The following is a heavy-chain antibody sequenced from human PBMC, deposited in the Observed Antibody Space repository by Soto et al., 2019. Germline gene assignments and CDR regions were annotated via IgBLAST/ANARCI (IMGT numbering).Heavy chain of an antibody. CDR2: IYYSGST. J-gene: IGHJ4*02. CDR3: AADSSGYYQFDY. Sequence: PSDTLSLTCTVPGGSITSYNWNWIRQPPGKGLEWIGYIYYSGSTRYNPSLKSRVTISVGTSKKQFSLTLSSVTAADTAVYYCAADSSGYYQFDYWGQGTLVTVS. CDR1: GGSITSYN. D-gene: IGHD3-22*01. V-gene: IGHV4-59*08.